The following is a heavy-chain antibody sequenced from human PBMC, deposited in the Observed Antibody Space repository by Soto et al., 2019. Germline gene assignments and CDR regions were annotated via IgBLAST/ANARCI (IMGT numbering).Heavy chain of an antibody. CDR3: ARGGIGRPLCSDY. V-gene: IGHV3-33*01. CDR2: IWYDGSNK. Sequence: PGGSLRLSCAASGFTFSSYGMHWVRQAPGKGLEWVAVIWYDGSNKYYADSVKGRFTISRDNSKNTLYLQMNSLRAEDTAVYYCARGGIGRPLCSDYWGQGTLVTVSS. J-gene: IGHJ4*02. CDR1: GFTFSSYG. D-gene: IGHD3-16*01.